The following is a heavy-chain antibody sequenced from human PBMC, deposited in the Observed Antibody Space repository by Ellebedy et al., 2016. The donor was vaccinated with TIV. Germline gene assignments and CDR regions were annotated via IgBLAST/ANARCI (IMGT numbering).Heavy chain of an antibody. Sequence: SETLSLTCAVYGGSFSGYYWSWIRQPPGKGLEWIGEINHSGSTNYNPSLKSRVTISVDTSKNQFSLKLRSVTAADTAVYYCARDLPDTDDSSGYYYVVFDYWGQGTLVTVSS. CDR3: ARDLPDTDDSSGYYYVVFDY. D-gene: IGHD3-22*01. CDR1: GGSFSGYY. J-gene: IGHJ4*02. CDR2: INHSGST. V-gene: IGHV4-34*01.